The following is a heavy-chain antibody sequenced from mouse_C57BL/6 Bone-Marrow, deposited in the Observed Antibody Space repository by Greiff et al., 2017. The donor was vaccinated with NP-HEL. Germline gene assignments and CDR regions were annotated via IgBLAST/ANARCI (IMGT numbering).Heavy chain of an antibody. Sequence: VKLMESGAELVRPGASVKLSCKASGYTFTDYEMHCVKQTPVHGLEWVGAIDPETCGTAYNQKFKGKATLTADKSSSTAYMELRSLTSEDSAVYYLDYDDVAWFAYWGQGTLVTVSA. CDR2: IDPETCGT. D-gene: IGHD2-4*01. CDR1: GYTFTDYE. CDR3: DYDDVAWFAY. J-gene: IGHJ3*01. V-gene: IGHV1-23*01.